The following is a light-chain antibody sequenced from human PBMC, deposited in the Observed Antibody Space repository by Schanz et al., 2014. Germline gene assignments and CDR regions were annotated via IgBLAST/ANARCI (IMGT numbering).Light chain of an antibody. V-gene: IGKV3-15*01. CDR1: QSVNSN. J-gene: IGKJ1*01. CDR3: QQNNNWPPGGT. Sequence: EIVMTQSPATLSVSPGERATLSCRASQSVNSNLAWYQQKPGQAPRLLIYGAFTRATGIPARFSGSGSGTEFTLTISSLQSEDFAVYYCQQNNNWPPGGTFGQGTKVEFK. CDR2: GAF.